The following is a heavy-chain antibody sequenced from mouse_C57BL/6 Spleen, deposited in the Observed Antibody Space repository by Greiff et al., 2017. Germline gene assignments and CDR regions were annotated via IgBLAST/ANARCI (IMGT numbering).Heavy chain of an antibody. V-gene: IGHV1-74*01. D-gene: IGHD1-1*01. CDR1: GYTFTSYW. CDR2: IYPSDSDT. Sequence: QVQLQQPGAELVKPGASVKVSCKASGYTFTSYWMHWVKQRPGQGLEWIGRIYPSDSDTNYNQKFTGKATLTVDQSSSTAYMQHSSLTSEDSAVYYCAITTVVADDYWGQGTTLTVSS. J-gene: IGHJ2*01. CDR3: AITTVVADDY.